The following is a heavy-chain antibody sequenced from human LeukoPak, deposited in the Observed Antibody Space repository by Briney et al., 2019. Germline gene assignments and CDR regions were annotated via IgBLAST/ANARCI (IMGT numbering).Heavy chain of an antibody. D-gene: IGHD5-12*01. Sequence: GASVKVSFKASGYTFTSYYMHWVRQAAGQGLEGMGLINPSGGSTSYAQKFQGRVTMTRDTSTSTVYMELSSLRSEDTAVHYCARESGATTLDYWGQGTLVTVSS. CDR3: ARESGATTLDY. CDR1: GYTFTSYY. J-gene: IGHJ4*02. V-gene: IGHV1-46*01. CDR2: INPSGGST.